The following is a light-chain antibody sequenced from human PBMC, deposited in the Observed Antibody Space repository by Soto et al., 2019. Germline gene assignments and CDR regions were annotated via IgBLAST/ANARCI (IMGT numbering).Light chain of an antibody. J-gene: IGKJ1*01. CDR3: QQSYELPGT. CDR1: QTISTY. CDR2: LSS. Sequence: DIQMTQSPSSLSASVGDRVTISCRASQTISTYVNWYQQKPGKAPNLLIYLSSTLQSGVPSRFSGSGSGTDFTLSIITLQPEDSAIYYCQQSYELPGTFGQGTKVDIK. V-gene: IGKV1-39*01.